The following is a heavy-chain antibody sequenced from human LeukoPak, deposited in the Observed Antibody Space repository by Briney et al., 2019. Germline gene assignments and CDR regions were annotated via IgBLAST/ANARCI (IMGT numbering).Heavy chain of an antibody. Sequence: ASVKVSCKASGCTFTGYYMHWVRQAPGQGLEWMGWINPNSGGTNYAQRFQGRVTMTRDTSISTAYMELSRLRSDDTAVYYCARATQDNYYYYYMDVWGKGTTVTVSS. CDR2: INPNSGGT. CDR3: ARATQDNYYYYYMDV. V-gene: IGHV1-2*02. J-gene: IGHJ6*03. CDR1: GCTFTGYY.